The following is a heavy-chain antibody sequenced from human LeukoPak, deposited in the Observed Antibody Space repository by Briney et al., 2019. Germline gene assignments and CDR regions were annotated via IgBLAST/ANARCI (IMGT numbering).Heavy chain of an antibody. CDR3: AKDRPSITMIVAHGVLDY. CDR2: ISYDGSNK. V-gene: IGHV3-30*18. Sequence: GGSLRLSCAASGFTFSSYGMHWVRQAPGKGLEWVAVISYDGSNKYYADSVKGRFTISRDNSKNTLYLQMNSLRAEDTAVYYCAKDRPSITMIVAHGVLDYWGQGTLVTVSS. J-gene: IGHJ4*02. D-gene: IGHD3-22*01. CDR1: GFTFSSYG.